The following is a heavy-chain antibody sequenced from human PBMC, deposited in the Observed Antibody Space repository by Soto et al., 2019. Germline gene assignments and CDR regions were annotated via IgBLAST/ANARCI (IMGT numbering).Heavy chain of an antibody. CDR2: ISWNGAAT. D-gene: IGHD3-10*01. V-gene: IGHV3-9*01. Sequence: AQLVESGGGLVQPGRSLRLSCVASGFTFDDYAIHWVRQAPGKGLEWVSGISWNGAATGYADSVKGRFTISRDNANNSLYLQMRSLRTEDTAIYYCANLPLYGSGFDCWGQGTLVTVSS. J-gene: IGHJ4*02. CDR1: GFTFDDYA. CDR3: ANLPLYGSGFDC.